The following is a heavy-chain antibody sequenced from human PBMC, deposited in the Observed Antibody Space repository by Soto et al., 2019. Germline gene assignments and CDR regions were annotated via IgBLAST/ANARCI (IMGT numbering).Heavy chain of an antibody. J-gene: IGHJ4*02. V-gene: IGHV3-21*01. D-gene: IGHD1-26*01. CDR3: ARDRELFDFYY. CDR2: ISSSSSYI. CDR1: GFTFSSYS. Sequence: EVQLVESGGGLVKPGGSLRLSCAASGFTFSSYSMNWVRQAPGKGLEWVSTISSSSSYIYYADSVKGRFTISRDNAKNSRYLQMNSLRAEDTAVYYCARDRELFDFYYWGQGTLVTVSS.